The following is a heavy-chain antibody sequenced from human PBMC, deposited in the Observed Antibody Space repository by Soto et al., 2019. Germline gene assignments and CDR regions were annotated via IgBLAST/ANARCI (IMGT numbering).Heavy chain of an antibody. V-gene: IGHV1-69*13. Sequence: SVKVSCKASGGTFSSYAISWVRQAPGQGLEWMGGIIPIFGTANYAQKFQGRVTITADESTSTAYMELSSLRSEDTAVYYCARDRGSGWELLYFDYWGQGTLVTVSS. J-gene: IGHJ4*02. CDR2: IIPIFGTA. CDR1: GGTFSSYA. CDR3: ARDRGSGWELLYFDY. D-gene: IGHD1-26*01.